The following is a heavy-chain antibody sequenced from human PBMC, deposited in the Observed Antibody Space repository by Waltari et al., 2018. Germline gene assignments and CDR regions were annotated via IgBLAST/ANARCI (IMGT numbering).Heavy chain of an antibody. CDR3: ARGVTTVEY. Sequence: EVQLVESGGGLVQPGGSLRLSCSGSGFNFTNHWMSWVRQAPGKGPEWVASIKQDGSEKYYVDSMKGRFTISRDNAKNSLSLQMDSLRAEDTAVYFCARGVTTVEYWGQGTLVTVSS. J-gene: IGHJ4*02. D-gene: IGHD2-21*02. CDR2: IKQDGSEK. V-gene: IGHV3-7*04. CDR1: GFNFTNHW.